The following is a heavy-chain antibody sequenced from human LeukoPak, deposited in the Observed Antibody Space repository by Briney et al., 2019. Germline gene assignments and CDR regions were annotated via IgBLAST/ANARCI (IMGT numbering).Heavy chain of an antibody. D-gene: IGHD4-23*01. J-gene: IGHJ3*02. CDR2: IYYSGST. CDR3: ARPGGNDAFDI. V-gene: IGHV4-59*01. Sequence: SETLSLTCTVSGGSISSYYWSWLRQPPGKGLEWIGYIYYSGSTNYNPSLKSRVTISVDTSKNQFSLRLSSVTAADTAVYYCARPGGNDAFDIWGQGTMVTVSS. CDR1: GGSISSYY.